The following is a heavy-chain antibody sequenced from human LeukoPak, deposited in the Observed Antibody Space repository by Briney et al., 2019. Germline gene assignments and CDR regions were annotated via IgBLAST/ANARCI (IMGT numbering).Heavy chain of an antibody. CDR3: AKGMEEQWLVHPPDY. CDR1: GFTFSSYA. Sequence: GGSLRLSCAAAGFTFSSYAMSWVRQAPGKGLEWVSAIGGSGDKTYYADSVKGRFTISRDNSKNTLYLQMNSLRAEDTAIYYCAKGMEEQWLVHPPDYWGQGTLVTVSS. V-gene: IGHV3-23*01. D-gene: IGHD6-19*01. J-gene: IGHJ4*02. CDR2: IGGSGDKT.